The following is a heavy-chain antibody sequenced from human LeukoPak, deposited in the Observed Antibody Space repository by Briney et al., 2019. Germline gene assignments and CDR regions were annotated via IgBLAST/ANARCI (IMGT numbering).Heavy chain of an antibody. J-gene: IGHJ4*02. CDR1: GFTVSSNY. D-gene: IGHD1-1*01. V-gene: IGHV3-66*02. Sequence: GGSLRLSCAASGFTVSSNYMSWVRQAPGKGLEWVSVIYSGGSTYYADSVKGRFTISRDNSKNTLYLQMNSLRAEDTAVYYCAGSPTGTTERDYWGQGTLVTVSS. CDR2: IYSGGST. CDR3: AGSPTGTTERDY.